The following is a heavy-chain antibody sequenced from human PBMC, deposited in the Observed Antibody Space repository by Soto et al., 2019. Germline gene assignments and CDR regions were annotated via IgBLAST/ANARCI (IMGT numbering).Heavy chain of an antibody. CDR1: GLPFSSYG. D-gene: IGHD6-19*01. V-gene: IGHV3-30*03. CDR3: AREPNKISGWYGFDY. J-gene: IGHJ4*02. CDR2: ISSDGSQK. Sequence: QVQLVQSGGGVVQPGKSLRLSCAASGLPFSSYGMHWVRQAPGKGLEWVAVISSDGSQKYFADSVKGRFSISRDNAKNSLYLQMNSLRAEDTAVYYCAREPNKISGWYGFDYWGQGTLVTVSS.